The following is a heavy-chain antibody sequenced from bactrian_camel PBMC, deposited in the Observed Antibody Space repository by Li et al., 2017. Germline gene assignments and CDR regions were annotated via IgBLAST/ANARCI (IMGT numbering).Heavy chain of an antibody. CDR1: GYTDKTLC. CDR2: IDSGGST. Sequence: HVQLVESGGGSVQTGGSLSISCAASGYTDKTLCMGWFRQAPGKEREGVAAIDSGGSTYYANSVKGRFTISQDNARTTVYLQMTSLKPEDTAVYYCAIPSGPVKYCGGHGYWGQGTQVTVS. J-gene: IGHJ6*01. V-gene: IGHV3S53*01. D-gene: IGHD3*01. CDR3: AIPSGPVKYCGGHGY.